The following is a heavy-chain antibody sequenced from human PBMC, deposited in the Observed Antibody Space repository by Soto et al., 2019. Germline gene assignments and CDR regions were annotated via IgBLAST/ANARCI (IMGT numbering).Heavy chain of an antibody. CDR3: VRDLDGSGSYYTDY. D-gene: IGHD3-10*01. CDR1: GYTFSIYG. Sequence: QVQLVQPGAEVKKPGASVKVSCKASGYTFSIYGINWVRQAPGQGLEWMGWTRPNNGNTKYAQNLQGRVTMTTDTSTSTAYMELRSLRPDDTAVYYCVRDLDGSGSYYTDYWGQGTLVTVSS. J-gene: IGHJ4*02. V-gene: IGHV1-18*01. CDR2: TRPNNGNT.